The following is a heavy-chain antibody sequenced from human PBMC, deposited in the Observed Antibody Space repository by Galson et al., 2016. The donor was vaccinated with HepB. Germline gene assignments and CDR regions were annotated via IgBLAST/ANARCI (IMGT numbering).Heavy chain of an antibody. CDR2: ISGGGDKT. J-gene: IGHJ4*02. D-gene: IGHD2-21*01. V-gene: IGHV3-23*01. CDR3: AKRGRNYGGEFDH. CDR1: GFTFNNYF. Sequence: SLRLSCAASGFTFNNYFMSWARQAPGKGLEWVSSISGGGDKTYYADSVKGRSTISRDNSQNTLYLQMNSLRAEDTARYHCAKRGRNYGGEFDHWGQGTLVTVSS.